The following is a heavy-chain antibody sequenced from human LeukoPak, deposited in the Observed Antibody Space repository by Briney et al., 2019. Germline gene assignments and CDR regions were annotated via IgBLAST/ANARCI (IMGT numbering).Heavy chain of an antibody. CDR2: IYSSGNT. D-gene: IGHD5-12*01. CDR1: VASITSSIYY. V-gene: IGHV4-39*01. CDR3: AKSNGYGLIDY. J-gene: IGHJ4*02. Sequence: SGTLSLTCAVSVASITSSIYYWGWVRQSPGKGLEWIGNIYSSGNTYYNASLKSRVTMYIDTSKNQFFLKLSSVTAADTAMYYCAKSNGYGLIDYWGEGPLVTVSS.